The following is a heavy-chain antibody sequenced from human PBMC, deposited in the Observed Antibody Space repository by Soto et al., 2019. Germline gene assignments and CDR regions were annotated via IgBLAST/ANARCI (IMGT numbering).Heavy chain of an antibody. CDR1: GGSIRSGGYY. J-gene: IGHJ4*02. Sequence: SETLSLTSTFSGGSIRSGGYYWSWIRQHPGKGLEWIGEINHSGSTYYNPSLKSRVTISVDTSKNQFSLKLSSVTAADTAVYYCARGDVDGYGDYDFVFWGQGTLVTVSS. CDR3: ARGDVDGYGDYDFVF. V-gene: IGHV4-31*03. CDR2: INHSGST. D-gene: IGHD4-17*01.